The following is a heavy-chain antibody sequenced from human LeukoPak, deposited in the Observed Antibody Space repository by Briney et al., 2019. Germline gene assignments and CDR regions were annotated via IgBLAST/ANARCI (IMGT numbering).Heavy chain of an antibody. V-gene: IGHV4-59*05. CDR1: GGSISSYY. D-gene: IGHD3-22*01. CDR2: IYYSGST. Sequence: PSETLSLTCTVSGGSISSYYWSWIRQPPGKGLEWIGSIYYSGSTYYNPSLKSRVTISVDTSKNQFSLKLSSVTAADTAVYYCARALMGYYYDSSDFDYWGQGTLVTVSS. J-gene: IGHJ4*02. CDR3: ARALMGYYYDSSDFDY.